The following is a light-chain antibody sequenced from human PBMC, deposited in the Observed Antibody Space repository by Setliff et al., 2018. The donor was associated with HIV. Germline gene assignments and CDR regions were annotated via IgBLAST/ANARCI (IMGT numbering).Light chain of an antibody. V-gene: IGLV2-11*01. CDR1: SSDVGGYNY. Sequence: QSVLTQPRSVSGSPGQSVTISCTGTSSDVGGYNYVSWFQQHPGKAPKLMIFDVSKRPPGVPDRFSGSKSGNTASLTISGLQAEDEADYYCCSYTGRYTWVFGGGTKVTVL. J-gene: IGLJ3*02. CDR3: CSYTGRYTWV. CDR2: DVS.